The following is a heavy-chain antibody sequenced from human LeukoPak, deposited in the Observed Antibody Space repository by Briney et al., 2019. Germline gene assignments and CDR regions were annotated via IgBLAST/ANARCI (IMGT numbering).Heavy chain of an antibody. J-gene: IGHJ5*02. D-gene: IGHD3-16*02. CDR2: IYHSGST. CDR3: ARGYYDYVWGSYRRNKEYNWFDP. CDR1: GYSISSGYY. V-gene: IGHV4-38-2*02. Sequence: SETLSLTCTVSGYSISSGYYWGWIRQPPGKGLEWIGSIYHSGSTYYNPSLKSRVTISVDTSKNQFSLKLSSVTAADTAVYYCARGYYDYVWGSYRRNKEYNWFDPWGQGTLVTVSS.